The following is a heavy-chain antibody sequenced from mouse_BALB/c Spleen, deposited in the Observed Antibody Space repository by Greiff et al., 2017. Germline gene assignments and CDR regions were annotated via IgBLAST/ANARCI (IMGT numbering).Heavy chain of an antibody. J-gene: IGHJ4*01. CDR1: GFAFSSYD. CDR2: ISSGGGST. V-gene: IGHV5-12-1*01. Sequence: EVHLVESGGGLVKPGGSLKLSCAASGFAFSSYDMSWVRQTPEKRLEWVAYISSGGGSTYYPDTVKGRFTISRDNAKNTLYLQMSSLKSEDTAMYYCARQLGLGEDAMDYWGQGTSVTVSS. CDR3: ARQLGLGEDAMDY. D-gene: IGHD3-1*01.